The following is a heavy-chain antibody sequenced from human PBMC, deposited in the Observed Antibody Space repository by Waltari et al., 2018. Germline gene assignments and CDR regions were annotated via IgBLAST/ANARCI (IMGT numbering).Heavy chain of an antibody. Sequence: QVQLVQSGAEVKKPGASVKVSCKASGYTFTSYAMHWVRQAPGQRLEWMGWINAGNGNTKYSQKFQGRVTITRDTSASTAYMELSSLRSEDTAVYYCARDLGDIVVVVAATLDYWGQGTLVTVSS. J-gene: IGHJ4*02. V-gene: IGHV1-3*01. D-gene: IGHD2-15*01. CDR1: GYTFTSYA. CDR3: ARDLGDIVVVVAATLDY. CDR2: INAGNGNT.